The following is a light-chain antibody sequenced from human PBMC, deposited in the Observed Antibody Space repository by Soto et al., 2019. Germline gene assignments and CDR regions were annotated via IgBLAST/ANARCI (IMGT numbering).Light chain of an antibody. Sequence: QSVLTQPPSVSAAPGQKVTISCSGTSSNIGNNYVSWYQQLPGTAPTLLIYDNNKRPSGIPDRFSGSKSGTTATLGTTGLQTGDEADYYCGTWDSSMSVHVFGTGTKVTVL. CDR3: GTWDSSMSVHV. CDR2: DNN. V-gene: IGLV1-51*01. CDR1: SSNIGNNY. J-gene: IGLJ1*01.